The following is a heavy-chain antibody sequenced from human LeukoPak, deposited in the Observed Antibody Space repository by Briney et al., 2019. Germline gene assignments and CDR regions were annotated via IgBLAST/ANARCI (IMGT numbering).Heavy chain of an antibody. CDR1: GYTFTSYG. D-gene: IGHD6-13*01. J-gene: IGHJ4*02. CDR2: ISAYNGNT. CDR3: ARDEYSSSWYYFDY. Sequence: ASVKVSCKASGYTFTSYGIGWVRQAPGQGLEWMGWISAYNGNTNYAQKLQGRVTMTTDTSTSTAYMELRSLRSDDTAVYYCARDEYSSSWYYFDYWGQGTLVTVSS. V-gene: IGHV1-18*01.